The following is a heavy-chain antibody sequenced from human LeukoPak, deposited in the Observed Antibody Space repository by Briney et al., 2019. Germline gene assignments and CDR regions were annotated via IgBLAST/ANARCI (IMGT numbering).Heavy chain of an antibody. CDR2: INHSGST. CDR3: AKPLGLDAFDI. J-gene: IGHJ3*02. CDR1: GGSFSGYY. V-gene: IGHV4-34*01. Sequence: SETLSLTCAVYGGSFSGYYWSWIRRPPGKGLEWIGEINHSGSTNYNPSLKSRVTISVDTSKNQFSLKLSSVTAADTAVYYCAKPLGLDAFDIWGQGTMVTVSS. D-gene: IGHD7-27*01.